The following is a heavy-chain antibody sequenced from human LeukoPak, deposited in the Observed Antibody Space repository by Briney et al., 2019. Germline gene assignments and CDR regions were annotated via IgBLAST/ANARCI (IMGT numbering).Heavy chain of an antibody. CDR1: GYTLTGYC. CDR3: ARGDLLGLRLGELSSYYFDY. V-gene: IGHV1-46*01. CDR2: INPSGGST. D-gene: IGHD3-16*02. Sequence: ASVKVSCKASGYTLTGYCMHWVRQAPGQGLEWMGIINPSGGSTSYAQKFQGRVTMTRDTSTSTVYMELSSLRSEDTAVYYCARGDLLGLRLGELSSYYFDYWGQGTLVTVSS. J-gene: IGHJ4*02.